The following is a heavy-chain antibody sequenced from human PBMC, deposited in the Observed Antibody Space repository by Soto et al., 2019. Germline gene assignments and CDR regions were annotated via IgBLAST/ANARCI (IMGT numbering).Heavy chain of an antibody. CDR2: IIPILGIA. V-gene: IGHV1-69*02. J-gene: IGHJ6*03. Sequence: GASVKVSCKASGGTFSSCTISWVRQAPGQGLEWMGRIIPILGIANYAQKFQGRVTITADKSTSTAYMELSSLRSEDTAVYYCARGNGSYYDFWSGSPSRAQNCYYMDVWGKGTTVTVSS. CDR3: ARGNGSYYDFWSGSPSRAQNCYYMDV. CDR1: GGTFSSCT. D-gene: IGHD3-3*01.